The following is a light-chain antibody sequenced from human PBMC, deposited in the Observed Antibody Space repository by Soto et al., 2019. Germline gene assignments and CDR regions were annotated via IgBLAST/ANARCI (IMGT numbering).Light chain of an antibody. CDR1: QSVSSN. V-gene: IGKV3-15*01. J-gene: IGKJ2*01. Sequence: EIVMTQSPATLSVSPGERATLSCRASQSVSSNLAWYQQKPGQAPRLLFYGTSTRATGGPARFSGTGSGTDFTLTISSLQSEDFAVYYCQQSNKWPYTFGQGTKLEIK. CDR2: GTS. CDR3: QQSNKWPYT.